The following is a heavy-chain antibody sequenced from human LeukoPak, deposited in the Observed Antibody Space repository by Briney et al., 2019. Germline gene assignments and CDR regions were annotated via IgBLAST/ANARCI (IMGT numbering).Heavy chain of an antibody. J-gene: IGHJ6*02. CDR3: ARELTQWLAYYYGMDV. D-gene: IGHD6-19*01. CDR2: IYYSGST. CDR1: GGSISSGDYY. Sequence: SETLSLTCTVSGGSISSGDYYWSWIRQPPGKGLEWIGYIYYSGSTYYNPSLKSRVTISVDTSKNQFSLKLSSVTAADTAVYYCARELTQWLAYYYGMDVWGQGTTVTVSS. V-gene: IGHV4-30-4*01.